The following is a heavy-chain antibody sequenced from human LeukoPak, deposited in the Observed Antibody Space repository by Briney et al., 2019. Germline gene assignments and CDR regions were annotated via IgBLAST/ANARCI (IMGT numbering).Heavy chain of an antibody. CDR3: AKRSGYTTGWFFDF. D-gene: IGHD6-19*01. J-gene: IGHJ4*02. Sequence: GGSLRLSCAASGFSFSSYAMSWVRQAPGKGLEWVSSISGSGDNTYYAESVKGRFTISRDNSKNTLFLQMNSLRAEDTAVFYCAKRSGYTTGWFFDFWAREPWSPSPQ. CDR2: ISGSGDNT. CDR1: GFSFSSYA. V-gene: IGHV3-23*01.